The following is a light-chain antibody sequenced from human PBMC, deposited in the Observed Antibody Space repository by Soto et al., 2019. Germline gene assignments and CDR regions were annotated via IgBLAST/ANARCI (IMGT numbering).Light chain of an antibody. J-gene: IGKJ1*01. CDR2: AAS. CDR1: QSISSY. Sequence: IQMTQSPSSLSASVGARVTITCRPSQSISSYLNWYQQKPGKAPKLLIYAASSLQSGVPSMFSGSGSGTDFTLTISSLQPEDFATYYCQQSYSTPWTCGQGTKVDIK. CDR3: QQSYSTPWT. V-gene: IGKV1-39*01.